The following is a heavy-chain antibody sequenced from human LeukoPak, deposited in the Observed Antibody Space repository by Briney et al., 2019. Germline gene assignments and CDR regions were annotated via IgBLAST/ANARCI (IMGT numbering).Heavy chain of an antibody. V-gene: IGHV3-30*02. D-gene: IGHD5-18*01. CDR2: IRYDGSNK. CDR3: AKRGTVHVVDTAMAGGLSFDY. Sequence: GGSLRLSCAASGFTFSSYGMHWVRQAPGKGLEWVAFIRYDGSNKYYADSVKGRFTISRDNSKNTLYLQMNSLRAEDTAVYYCAKRGTVHVVDTAMAGGLSFDYWVQGTLVTVSS. CDR1: GFTFSSYG. J-gene: IGHJ4*02.